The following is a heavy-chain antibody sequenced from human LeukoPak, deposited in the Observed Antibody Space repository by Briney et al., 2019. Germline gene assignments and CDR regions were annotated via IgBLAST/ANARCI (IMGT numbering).Heavy chain of an antibody. D-gene: IGHD2-21*01. J-gene: IGHJ3*01. CDR3: ARQSVISSRSPDDAFDL. CDR2: INPNSGGT. V-gene: IGHV1-2*02. Sequence: ASVKVSCKASGYTFTSYYMHWVRQAPGQGLEWMGWINPNSGGTNYAQKFQGRVTMTRDTSISTAYMELRSLRSDDAAVYYCARQSVISSRSPDDAFDLWGQGTMVTVSS. CDR1: GYTFTSYY.